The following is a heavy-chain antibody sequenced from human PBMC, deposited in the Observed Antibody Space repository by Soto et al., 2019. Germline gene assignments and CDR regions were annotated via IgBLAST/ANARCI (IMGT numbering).Heavy chain of an antibody. CDR2: IGGSGETT. Sequence: GGSLRLSCAASGLTFSSYAMSWVRQATGKGLEWVSVIGGSGETTYYAGSVKGRFTISRDNSKNTLYLQLGSLRAEDSAIYYCAKPAYGSSWSPPHYFDYWGRGTLVTVSS. V-gene: IGHV3-23*01. CDR1: GLTFSSYA. CDR3: AKPAYGSSWSPPHYFDY. D-gene: IGHD6-13*01. J-gene: IGHJ4*02.